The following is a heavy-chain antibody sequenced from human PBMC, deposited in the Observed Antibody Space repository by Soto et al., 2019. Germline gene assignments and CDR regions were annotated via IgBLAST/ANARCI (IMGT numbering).Heavy chain of an antibody. CDR2: ISYDGSNK. CDR3: AKGSISSGYLHFDY. D-gene: IGHD3-22*01. J-gene: IGHJ4*02. V-gene: IGHV3-30*18. CDR1: GFTFSTYV. Sequence: GGSLRLSCAASGFTFSTYVMHWVRQAPGKGLEWVAVISYDGSNKYYADSVKGRFTISRDNSKNTLYLQMNSLRAEDTAVYYCAKGSISSGYLHFDYWGQGTLVTVPQ.